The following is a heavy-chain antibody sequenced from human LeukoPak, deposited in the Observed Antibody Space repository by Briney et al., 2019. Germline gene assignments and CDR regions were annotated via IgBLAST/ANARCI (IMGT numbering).Heavy chain of an antibody. V-gene: IGHV3-23*01. Sequence: GGSLRLSCAASGFTFSSYAMSWVRQAPGKGLEWVSAISGSGGSTYYEDSVKGRFTISRDNSKNTLYLQMNSLRDEDTAVYYCAKSNPLHPYYYGMDVWGQGTTVTVSS. CDR3: AKSNPLHPYYYGMDV. CDR1: GFTFSSYA. D-gene: IGHD4-11*01. J-gene: IGHJ6*02. CDR2: ISGSGGST.